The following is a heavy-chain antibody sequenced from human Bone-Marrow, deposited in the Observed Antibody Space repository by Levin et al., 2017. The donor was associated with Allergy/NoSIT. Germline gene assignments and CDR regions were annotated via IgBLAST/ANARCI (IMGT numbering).Heavy chain of an antibody. CDR3: ARNESATLSPYYSSDY. V-gene: IGHV5-51*01. Sequence: GESLKISCQGSGYNFANYWIGWVRQMPGKGLEWVGIIYPDDSDIRYSPSFQGQVTISADKSLTTAYLQWSSLTASDTAVYYCARNESATLSPYYSSDYWGQGTLLTVSS. CDR1: GYNFANYW. J-gene: IGHJ4*02. CDR2: IYPDDSDI. D-gene: IGHD2-21*01.